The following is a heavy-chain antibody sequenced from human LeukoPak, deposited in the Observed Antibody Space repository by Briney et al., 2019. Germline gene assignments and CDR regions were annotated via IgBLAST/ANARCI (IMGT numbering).Heavy chain of an antibody. CDR2: ISAYNGNT. CDR3: ARVSNLDSYYYYYGMDV. Sequence: ASVKVSCKASGYTFTSYGISWVRQAPGQGLEWMGWISAYNGNTNYAQKFQGRVTMTRNTSISTAYMELSSLRSEDTAVYYCARVSNLDSYYYYYGMDVWGQGTTVTVSS. D-gene: IGHD1-14*01. CDR1: GYTFTSYG. V-gene: IGHV1-18*01. J-gene: IGHJ6*02.